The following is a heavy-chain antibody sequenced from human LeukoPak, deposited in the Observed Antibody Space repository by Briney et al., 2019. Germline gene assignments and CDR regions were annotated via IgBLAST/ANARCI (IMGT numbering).Heavy chain of an antibody. Sequence: SVKVSCKASGGTFSSYAINWVRQAPGQGLEWMGGIIPIFGTANYAQRFQDRVTITADESTSTAYMELSGLRSEDTAIYYCASRLYCSNTRCRNFPFAYWGQGTLVTVSS. CDR1: GGTFSSYA. V-gene: IGHV1-69*01. CDR3: ASRLYCSNTRCRNFPFAY. CDR2: IIPIFGTA. D-gene: IGHD2-2*01. J-gene: IGHJ4*02.